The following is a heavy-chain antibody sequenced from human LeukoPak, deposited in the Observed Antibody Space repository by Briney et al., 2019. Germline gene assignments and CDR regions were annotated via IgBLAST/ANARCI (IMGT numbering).Heavy chain of an antibody. CDR3: VRNYYLDF. Sequence: PGSSLRLSCAASGFSYSSYGMNWVRQAPGMGLEWVSYISSGGRTIHYADSVKGRFTISRDNAKNSLYLQMNSLRAEDTAVYYCVRNYYLDFWGQGTLVTVSS. D-gene: IGHD1-7*01. J-gene: IGHJ4*02. CDR1: GFSYSSYG. CDR2: ISSGGRTI. V-gene: IGHV3-48*04.